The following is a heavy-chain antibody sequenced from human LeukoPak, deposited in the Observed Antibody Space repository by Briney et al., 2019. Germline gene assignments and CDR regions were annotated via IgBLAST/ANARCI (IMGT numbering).Heavy chain of an antibody. D-gene: IGHD6-13*01. CDR1: GYTFTGYY. CDR2: INPNSGGT. CDR3: ASSSSWASAWFDP. V-gene: IGHV1-2*04. J-gene: IGHJ5*02. Sequence: ASVKVSCKASGYTFTGYYMHWVRQAPGQGLEWMGWINPNSGGTNYAQKFQGWVTMTRDTSISTAYMELSRLRSDDTAVYYCASSSSWASAWFDPWGQGTLVTVSP.